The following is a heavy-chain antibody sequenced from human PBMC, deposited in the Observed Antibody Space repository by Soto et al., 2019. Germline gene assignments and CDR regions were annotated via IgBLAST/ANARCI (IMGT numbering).Heavy chain of an antibody. CDR2: ISYDGSNK. J-gene: IGHJ6*02. D-gene: IGHD3-9*01. CDR3: ARDKLPILYYSCMDV. CDR1: GFTFSSYA. V-gene: IGHV3-30-3*01. Sequence: QVQLVESGGGVVQPGRSLRLSCAASGFTFSSYAMHWVRQAPGQGLEWVAVISYDGSNKYYADSVKGRFTISRNNSKNKQYLQMNSLRADDTAVYYCARDKLPILYYSCMDVWGQGTTVTVSS.